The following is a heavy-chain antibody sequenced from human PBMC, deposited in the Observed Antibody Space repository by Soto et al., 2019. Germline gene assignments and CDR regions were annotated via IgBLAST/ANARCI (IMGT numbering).Heavy chain of an antibody. V-gene: IGHV1-2*04. Sequence: GAPLEVSRKGSWYTLTRYYMHLGRQGPGQGLEWMGWINPNSGGTNYAQKFQGWVTMTRDTSISTAYMELSRLRSDDTAVYYCARGKWLRFDYYGMDVWGQGTTVTVSS. CDR1: WYTLTRYY. J-gene: IGHJ6*02. CDR2: INPNSGGT. D-gene: IGHD5-12*01. CDR3: ARGKWLRFDYYGMDV.